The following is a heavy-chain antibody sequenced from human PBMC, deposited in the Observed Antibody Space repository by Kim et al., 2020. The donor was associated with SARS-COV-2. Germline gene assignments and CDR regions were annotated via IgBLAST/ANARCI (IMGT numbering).Heavy chain of an antibody. D-gene: IGHD4-4*01. J-gene: IGHJ6*02. CDR2: IRSGGTGI. Sequence: GGSLRLSCATYGFTVTDYWMHWVRQAPGKGLVWVSRIRSGGTGISYADSVKGRFTISRDNVNNTLYLQMNNLRAEDTALYYCTSDTVLYGLDVWGQGTPVTVSS. CDR1: GFTVTDYW. V-gene: IGHV3-74*01. CDR3: TSDTVLYGLDV.